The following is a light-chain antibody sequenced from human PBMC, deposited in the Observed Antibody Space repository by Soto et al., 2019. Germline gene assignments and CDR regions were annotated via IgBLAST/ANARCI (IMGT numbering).Light chain of an antibody. CDR1: QSVSSSY. CDR3: HQRQSWPRT. CDR2: GAS. J-gene: IGKJ1*01. Sequence: EIVLTQSPGTLSLSPGESATLSCRASQSVSSSYLAWYQQKPGQAPRLLIYGASSRATGIPARFSASGSGTDFTLTISDVQPEDFALYYCHQRQSWPRTFGQGTKVDIK. V-gene: IGKV3-20*01.